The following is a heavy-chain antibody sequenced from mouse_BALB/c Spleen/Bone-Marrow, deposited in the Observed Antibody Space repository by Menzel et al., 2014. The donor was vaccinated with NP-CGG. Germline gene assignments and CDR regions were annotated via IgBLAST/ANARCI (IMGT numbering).Heavy chain of an antibody. Sequence: VQLQQSGPGLVAPSQSLSITCTVSGFSLTGYGVNWVRQPPGKGLEWLGMIWRDGSTDYNSALKSRLSISKDNSKSQVFLKMNSLQTDDTARYYCARDSFLITKALDYWGQGTSVTVSS. CDR3: ARDSFLITKALDY. J-gene: IGHJ4*01. V-gene: IGHV2-6-7*01. D-gene: IGHD2-4*01. CDR1: GFSLTGYG. CDR2: IWRDGST.